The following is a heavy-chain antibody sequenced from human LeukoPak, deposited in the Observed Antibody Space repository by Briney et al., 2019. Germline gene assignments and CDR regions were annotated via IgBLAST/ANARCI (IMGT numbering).Heavy chain of an antibody. D-gene: IGHD3-22*01. V-gene: IGHV1-69*04. CDR2: VIPILGIA. J-gene: IGHJ5*02. Sequence: SVKVSCKASGGTFSSYAISWVRQAPGQGLEWMGRVIPILGIANYTQKVQGRVTITARKSTNRAYMALSGLGSEDTAVYYCARERREYYYDSSGYYYGWFDPWGQGTLVTVSS. CDR3: ARERREYYYDSSGYYYGWFDP. CDR1: GGTFSSYA.